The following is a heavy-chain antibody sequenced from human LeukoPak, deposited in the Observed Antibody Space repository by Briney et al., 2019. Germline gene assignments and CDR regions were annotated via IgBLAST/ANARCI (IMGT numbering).Heavy chain of an antibody. CDR3: AREGYCSGGSCIPGAFDI. CDR2: INPNSGGT. CDR1: GYTFTGYY. D-gene: IGHD2-15*01. Sequence: ASVKVSCKASGYTFTGYYMHWVRQAPGQGLEWMGWINPNSGGTNYAQKFQGRVTMTRDTSISTAYMELSRLRSDDTAVYYCAREGYCSGGSCIPGAFDIWGQGTMVTVSS. J-gene: IGHJ3*02. V-gene: IGHV1-2*02.